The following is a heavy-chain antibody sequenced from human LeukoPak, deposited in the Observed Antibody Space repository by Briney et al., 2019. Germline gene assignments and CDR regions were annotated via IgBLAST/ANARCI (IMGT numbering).Heavy chain of an antibody. CDR1: GFTFSNYS. CDR2: ISGSGGST. J-gene: IGHJ4*02. D-gene: IGHD3-10*01. CDR3: AKSRTLPTYYGSGSQTYYFDY. V-gene: IGHV3-23*01. Sequence: GGSLRLSCAASGFTFSNYSMSWVRQAPGKGLEWVSAISGSGGSTYYADSVKGRFTISRDNSKNTLYLQMNSLRAEDTAVYYCAKSRTLPTYYGSGSQTYYFDYWGQGTLVTVSS.